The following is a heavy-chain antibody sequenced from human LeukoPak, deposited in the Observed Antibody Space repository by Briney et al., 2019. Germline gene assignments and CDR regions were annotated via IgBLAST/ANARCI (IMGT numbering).Heavy chain of an antibody. V-gene: IGHV3-48*01. Sequence: GGSLRLSCAASGFTFSSYSMNWVRQAPGKGLEWVSYISTSSSTSSTIYYADSVKGRFTISRDNAKNSLYLQMNSLRAEDTAAYYCAKGSYYDSSGSFYFDYWGQGTLVTVSS. CDR1: GFTFSSYS. D-gene: IGHD3-22*01. J-gene: IGHJ4*02. CDR3: AKGSYYDSSGSFYFDY. CDR2: ISTSSSTSSTI.